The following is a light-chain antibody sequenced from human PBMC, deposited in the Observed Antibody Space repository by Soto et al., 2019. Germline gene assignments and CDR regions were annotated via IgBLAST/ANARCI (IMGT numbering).Light chain of an antibody. CDR1: QSVSNTY. Sequence: EIVLTQSPGTLSLSQGERATLSCRASQSVSNTYLAWYQQKPGQAHRLLNYGASSRATGIPDRFSGSGSGTDFTLTISRLAPEDFVVYYFQQHGSSRLTFGEGTKVEIK. J-gene: IGKJ4*01. CDR2: GAS. CDR3: QQHGSSRLT. V-gene: IGKV3-20*01.